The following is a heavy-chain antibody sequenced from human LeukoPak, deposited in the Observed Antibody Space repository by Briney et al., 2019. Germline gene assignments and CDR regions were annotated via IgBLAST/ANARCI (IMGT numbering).Heavy chain of an antibody. Sequence: SETLSLTCAVYGGSFSGYYWSWIRQPPGKGLEWIGEINHSGSTNYNPSLKSRVTISVDTSKNQFSLKLSSVTAADTAVYYCARDPRGSVSYYNPPFDYWGQGTLVTVSS. CDR1: GGSFSGYY. CDR2: INHSGST. J-gene: IGHJ4*02. D-gene: IGHD3-10*01. CDR3: ARDPRGSVSYYNPPFDY. V-gene: IGHV4-34*01.